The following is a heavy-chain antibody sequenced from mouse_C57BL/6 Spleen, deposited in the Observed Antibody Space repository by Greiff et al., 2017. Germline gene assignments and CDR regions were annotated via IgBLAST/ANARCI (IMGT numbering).Heavy chain of an antibody. D-gene: IGHD2-4*01. CDR1: GYTFTDHT. CDR3: ASSRYDYDVEDYAMDY. J-gene: IGHJ4*01. Sequence: SDAELVKPGASVKISCKVSGYTFTDHTIHWMKQRPEQGLEWIGYIYPRDGSTKYNEKFKGKATLTADKSSSTAYMQLNSLTSEDSAVYFCASSRYDYDVEDYAMDYWGQGTSVTVSS. V-gene: IGHV1-78*01. CDR2: IYPRDGST.